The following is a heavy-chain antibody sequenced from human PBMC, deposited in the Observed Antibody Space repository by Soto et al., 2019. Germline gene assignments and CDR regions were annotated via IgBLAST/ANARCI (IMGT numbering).Heavy chain of an antibody. V-gene: IGHV3-23*01. CDR3: AKERSSGYYFFDY. D-gene: IGHD5-12*01. J-gene: IGHJ4*02. Sequence: GGSLRLSCAASGFTFSNYAMSWVRQAPGEGLEWVLTISGSYGSTYYADSVKGRFTISRDISKNTLYLQMNSLRAEDTAIYYCAKERSSGYYFFDYWGQGTLVTVSS. CDR2: ISGSYGST. CDR1: GFTFSNYA.